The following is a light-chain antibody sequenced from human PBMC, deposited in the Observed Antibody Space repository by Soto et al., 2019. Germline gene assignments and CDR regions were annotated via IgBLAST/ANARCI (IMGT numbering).Light chain of an antibody. J-gene: IGLJ2*01. CDR3: GTWDSSLSAVV. V-gene: IGLV1-51*01. CDR1: TSNIGNNY. Sequence: QSVLTQPPSVSAAPGQKVTISCAGRTSNIGNNYVSWYQHLPGTAPKLLIYDNNKRPSRIHERFSGSKSGTSATLGITGLQTGDEALYYCGTWDSSLSAVVFGGGTKLTVL. CDR2: DNN.